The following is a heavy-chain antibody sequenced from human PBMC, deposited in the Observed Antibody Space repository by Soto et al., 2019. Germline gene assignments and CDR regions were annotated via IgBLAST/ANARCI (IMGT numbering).Heavy chain of an antibody. J-gene: IGHJ4*02. CDR1: GFIFSSFG. D-gene: IGHD7-27*01. V-gene: IGHV3-33*01. Sequence: GGSLRLSCAASGFIFSSFGMHWVRQDPGKGLEWVAHIWYHGSNTYYADSVKGRFTISRDNSRNTLYLQMNSLRAEDTAVYHSVRDLLGSGGHFDYWGQGTPVTVTS. CDR2: IWYHGSNT. CDR3: VRDLLGSGGHFDY.